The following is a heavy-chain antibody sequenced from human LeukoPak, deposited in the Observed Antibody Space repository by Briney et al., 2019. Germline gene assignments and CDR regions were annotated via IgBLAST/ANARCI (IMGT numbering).Heavy chain of an antibody. CDR1: GFTFSSYW. V-gene: IGHV3-7*01. CDR3: ASPSSSWSPYYFDY. Sequence: AGGSLRLSCAASGFTFSSYWMRWVRQAPGKGMEWVANIKQDGSEKYYVDSVKGRFTIARDNAKNSLYLQMNSLRAEDTAVYYCASPSSSWSPYYFDYWGQGTLVTVSS. J-gene: IGHJ4*02. D-gene: IGHD6-13*01. CDR2: IKQDGSEK.